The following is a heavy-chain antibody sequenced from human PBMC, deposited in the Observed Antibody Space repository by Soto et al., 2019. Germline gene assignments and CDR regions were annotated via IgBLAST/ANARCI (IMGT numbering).Heavy chain of an antibody. Sequence: PSETLSLTCAVYGGSFSGYYWSWIRQPPGKGLEWIGEINHSGSTNYNPSLKSRVTISVDTSKNQFSLKLSSVTAADTAVYYCARFVQWAILRRKNYYGMDVCRQGTTVTV. J-gene: IGHJ6*02. V-gene: IGHV4-34*01. CDR3: ARFVQWAILRRKNYYGMDV. CDR1: GGSFSGYY. D-gene: IGHD2-2*02. CDR2: INHSGST.